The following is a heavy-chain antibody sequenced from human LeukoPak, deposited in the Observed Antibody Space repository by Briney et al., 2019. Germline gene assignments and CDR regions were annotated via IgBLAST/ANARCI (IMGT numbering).Heavy chain of an antibody. CDR2: IIPIFGTA. D-gene: IGHD1-1*01. CDR3: ARERTTGDFDY. J-gene: IGHJ4*02. V-gene: IGHV1-69*05. Sequence: GASVKVSCKASGGTFSSYAISWVRQAPGQGLEWMGGIIPIFGTANYAQKFQGRVTITTDESTSTAYVELSSLRSEDTAVYYCARERTTGDFDYWGQGTLVTVSS. CDR1: GGTFSSYA.